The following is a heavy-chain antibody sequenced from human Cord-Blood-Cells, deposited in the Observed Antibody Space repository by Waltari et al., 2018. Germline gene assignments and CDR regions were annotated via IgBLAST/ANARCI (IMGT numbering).Heavy chain of an antibody. V-gene: IGHV4-39*01. D-gene: IGHD3-3*01. CDR2: IYYSGST. CDR3: ARHGRDLAPVQYYDFWSGYYSGYYFDY. Sequence: QLQLQESGPGLVKPSETLSLTCTVSGGSISSSSYYWGWIRQPPGKGLEWIGGIYYSGSTYYNPSLKSRVTISGDTSKNQFSLKLSSVTAADTAVYYCARHGRDLAPVQYYDFWSGYYSGYYFDYWGQGTLVTVSS. J-gene: IGHJ4*02. CDR1: GGSISSSSYY.